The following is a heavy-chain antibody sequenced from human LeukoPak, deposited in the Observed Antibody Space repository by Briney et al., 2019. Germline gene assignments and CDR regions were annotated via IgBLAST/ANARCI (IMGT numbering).Heavy chain of an antibody. J-gene: IGHJ6*02. V-gene: IGHV3-74*01. D-gene: IGHD3-10*01. CDR1: GFTFSSYW. CDR3: ARDYGRSRDYGMDV. CDR2: INSDGSST. Sequence: GGSLRRSCAASGFTFSSYWMHWVRQAPGKGLVWVSRINSDGSSTTYADSVKGRFTISRDNAKNTLYLQMNSLRAEDTAVYFCARDYGRSRDYGMDVWGQGTTVTVSS.